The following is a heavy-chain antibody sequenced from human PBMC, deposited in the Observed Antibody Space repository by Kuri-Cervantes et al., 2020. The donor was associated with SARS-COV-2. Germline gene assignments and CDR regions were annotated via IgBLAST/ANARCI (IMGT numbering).Heavy chain of an antibody. J-gene: IGHJ4*01. V-gene: IGHV1-3*04. D-gene: IGHD2-2*01. CDR1: GYTFTSYY. CDR3: ARDEGVMLGTISQFDY. CDR2: INTGNGNT. Sequence: ASVKVSCKASGYTFTSYYMHWVRQAPGQRLEWMGWINTGNGNTKYSQKFQGRVTITRDTSANIAYLELSSLRSEDTAVYHCARDEGVMLGTISQFDYWGQGTPVTVSS.